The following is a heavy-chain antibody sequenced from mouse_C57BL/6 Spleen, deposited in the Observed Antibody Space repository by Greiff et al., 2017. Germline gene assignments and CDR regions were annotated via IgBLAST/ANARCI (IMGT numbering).Heavy chain of an antibody. Sequence: QVQLQQPGAELVRPGSSVKLSCKASGYTFTSYWMHWVKQRPIQGLEWIGNIDPSDSETHSNQKFKDKATLPVDKSSSTAYMQLSSLTSEDSAVYYCARGGGDYAMDYWGQGTSVTVSS. CDR2: IDPSDSET. J-gene: IGHJ4*01. V-gene: IGHV1-52*01. CDR3: ARGGGDYAMDY. CDR1: GYTFTSYW.